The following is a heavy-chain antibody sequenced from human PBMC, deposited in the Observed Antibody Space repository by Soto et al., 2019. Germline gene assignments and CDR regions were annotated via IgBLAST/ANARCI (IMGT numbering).Heavy chain of an antibody. V-gene: IGHV5-51*01. CDR3: AKMNRGDIAVAGSTYYYGMDV. CDR1: GYSFTSYW. Sequence: GESLKISCKGSGYSFTSYWIGWVRQMPGKGLEWMGIIYPGDSDTRYSPSFQGRVTTSADKSISTAYLQWSSLKASDTAMYYCAKMNRGDIAVAGSTYYYGMDVWGQGTTVTVSS. D-gene: IGHD6-19*01. J-gene: IGHJ6*02. CDR2: IYPGDSDT.